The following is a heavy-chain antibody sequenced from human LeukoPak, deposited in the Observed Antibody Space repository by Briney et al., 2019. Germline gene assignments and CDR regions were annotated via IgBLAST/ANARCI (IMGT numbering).Heavy chain of an antibody. J-gene: IGHJ5*02. CDR3: ARDRTRVVVAATPGIWFDP. CDR1: GYTFTGYY. CDR2: INPNSGST. Sequence: ASVKVSCKASGYTFTGYYMHWVRQAPGQGLEWMGWINPNSGSTNYAQKFQGRVTMTRDTSISTAYMELSRLRSDDTAVYYCARDRTRVVVAATPGIWFDPWGQGTLVTVSS. D-gene: IGHD2-15*01. V-gene: IGHV1-2*02.